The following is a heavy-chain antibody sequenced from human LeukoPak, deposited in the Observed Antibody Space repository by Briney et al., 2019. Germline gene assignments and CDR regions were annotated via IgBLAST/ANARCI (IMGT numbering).Heavy chain of an antibody. CDR2: FDPEDGET. Sequence: ASVKVSCKVSGYTLTELSMHWVRRAPGKGLEWMGGFDPEDGETIYAQKCQGRVTMTEDTSTDTAYMELSSLRSDDTAVYYCATDLPSSYDSSGYYYYWGQGTLVSVSS. V-gene: IGHV1-24*01. CDR3: ATDLPSSYDSSGYYYY. CDR1: GYTLTELS. D-gene: IGHD3-22*01. J-gene: IGHJ4*02.